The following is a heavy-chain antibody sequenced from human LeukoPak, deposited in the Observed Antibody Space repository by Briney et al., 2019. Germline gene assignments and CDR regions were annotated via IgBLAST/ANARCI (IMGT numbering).Heavy chain of an antibody. Sequence: SETLSLTCTVAGGSISSSNYDWGWIRQPPGKGLEWIGYIYYSGSTYYNPSLKSRVSISLDTSKNQFSLKLSSVTAADTAVYYCARDRYFIGFDYWGQGTLVTVSS. J-gene: IGHJ4*02. CDR2: IYYSGST. CDR1: GGSISSSNYD. CDR3: ARDRYFIGFDY. D-gene: IGHD3-9*01. V-gene: IGHV4-30-4*08.